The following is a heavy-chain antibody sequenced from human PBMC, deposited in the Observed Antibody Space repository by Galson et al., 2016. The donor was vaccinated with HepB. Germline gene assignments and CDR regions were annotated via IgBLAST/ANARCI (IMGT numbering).Heavy chain of an antibody. CDR3: ARRERGCSGGRSIPYYCDS. D-gene: IGHD2-15*01. Sequence: QSGAEVKKTGESLKISCKASGYTFTNYWIGWVRQLPGKGLEWMGIIYPGDSDTRYRPSFQGQVTMSADTSITTAFLQWSSLKASDTAMYYCARRERGCSGGRSIPYYCDSWGQGSLGTVSS. CDR2: IYPGDSDT. J-gene: IGHJ4*02. V-gene: IGHV5-51*01. CDR1: GYTFTNYW.